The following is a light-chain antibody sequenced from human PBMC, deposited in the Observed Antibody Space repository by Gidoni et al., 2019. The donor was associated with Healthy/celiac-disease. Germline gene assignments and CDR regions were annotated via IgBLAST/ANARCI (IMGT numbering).Light chain of an antibody. CDR3: QQYNSYPYT. V-gene: IGKV1-5*03. J-gene: IGKJ2*01. Sequence: IQMTQSPSTLSASLGDRVTITCRTSQSISSWLAWYQQKPGKAPKLLIYKASSLESGVPSRFSGSGSGTEFTLTISSLQPDDFATYYCQQYNSYPYTFGQGNKLEIK. CDR2: KAS. CDR1: QSISSW.